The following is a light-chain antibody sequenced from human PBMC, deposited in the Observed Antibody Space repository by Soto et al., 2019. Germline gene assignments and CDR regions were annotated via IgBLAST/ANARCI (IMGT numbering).Light chain of an antibody. CDR1: QSISTY. V-gene: IGKV1-5*03. CDR2: KAS. CDR3: QQYNSYSPYT. Sequence: DIQMTKSPSTLSASVGDRVTITCRASQSISTYLAWYQQKPGNAPKLLIYKASNLQSGVPSRFSGSGSGTEFTLTISSLQPDDFATYYCQQYNSYSPYTFGQGTNLEIK. J-gene: IGKJ2*01.